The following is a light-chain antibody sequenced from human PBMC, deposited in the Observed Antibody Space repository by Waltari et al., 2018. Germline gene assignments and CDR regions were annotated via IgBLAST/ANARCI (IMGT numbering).Light chain of an antibody. CDR3: QSYDNSLSSPWV. Sequence: QSVLTQPPSVSGSPGQRFTLSCTGSSSNIWAGYGVHWSQHFPRTAPKLLIYGNNKRPARVPDLFSGCKSGTSAALAITGLQADDEADYYCQSYDNSLSSPWVFGGGTKLTVL. CDR1: SSNIWAGYG. V-gene: IGLV1-40*01. J-gene: IGLJ3*02. CDR2: GNN.